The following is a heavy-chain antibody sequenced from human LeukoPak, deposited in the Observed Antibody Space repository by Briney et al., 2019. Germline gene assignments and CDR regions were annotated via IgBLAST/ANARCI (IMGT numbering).Heavy chain of an antibody. J-gene: IGHJ4*02. CDR2: ISYDGSNK. V-gene: IGHV3-30*18. CDR1: GFTFSSYG. Sequence: GGSLRLSCAASGFTFSSYGMHWVRQAPGKGLEWVAVISYDGSNKYYADSVKGRFTISRDNSKNTLYLQMNSLRAEDTAVYYCAKRGSSRPPLFDYWGQGTLVTVSS. D-gene: IGHD3-10*01. CDR3: AKRGSSRPPLFDY.